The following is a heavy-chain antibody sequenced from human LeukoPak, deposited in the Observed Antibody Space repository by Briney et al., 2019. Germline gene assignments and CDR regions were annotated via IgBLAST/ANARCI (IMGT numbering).Heavy chain of an antibody. CDR1: GGSISSYY. D-gene: IGHD3-3*01. V-gene: IGHV4-59*01. Sequence: KPSETLSLTCTVSGGSISSYYWSWIRQPPGKGLEWIGYIYYSGSTNYNPSLKSRVTISVDTSKNQFSLKLSSVTAADTAVYYCARVGRYDFWSGYYQSWFDPWGQGTLVTVSS. CDR2: IYYSGST. CDR3: ARVGRYDFWSGYYQSWFDP. J-gene: IGHJ5*02.